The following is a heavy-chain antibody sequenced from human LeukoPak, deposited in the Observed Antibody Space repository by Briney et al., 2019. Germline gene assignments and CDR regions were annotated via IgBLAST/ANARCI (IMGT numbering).Heavy chain of an antibody. CDR2: IWYDGSNK. D-gene: IGHD3-22*01. J-gene: IGHJ4*02. CDR1: GFTFSSYG. V-gene: IGHV3-33*01. Sequence: GGSLRLSCAASGFTFSSYGMHWVRQAPGKGLEWVAFIWYDGSNKYYADSVKGRFTISRDNSKNTLYLQMNSLRAEDTAVYYCARDSYYDSSGYYYPLGFFDYWGQGTLVTVSS. CDR3: ARDSYYDSSGYYYPLGFFDY.